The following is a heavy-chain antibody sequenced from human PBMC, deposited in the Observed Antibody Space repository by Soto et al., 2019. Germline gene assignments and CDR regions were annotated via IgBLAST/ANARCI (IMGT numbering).Heavy chain of an antibody. J-gene: IGHJ4*02. CDR2: ISGSDGST. CDR3: ASPPRATVTDNIFDY. Sequence: PXGSLKLSCSASGLTFNSYAMSWVRQAPGKGLEWVSAISGSDGSTYYADSVKGRFTISRDNSKNTLYLQMSSLRAEDTAVYYCASPPRATVTDNIFDYWGQGNLVTVTS. D-gene: IGHD4-17*01. CDR1: GLTFNSYA. V-gene: IGHV3-23*01.